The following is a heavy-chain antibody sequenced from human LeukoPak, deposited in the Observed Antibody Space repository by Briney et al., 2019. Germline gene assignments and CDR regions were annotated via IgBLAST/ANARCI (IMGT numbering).Heavy chain of an antibody. CDR3: ARGPGLAMGKGYFDY. CDR2: TSHDEGNK. D-gene: IGHD5-18*01. V-gene: IGHV3-30-3*01. CDR1: GFTSSNYA. J-gene: IGHJ4*02. Sequence: PGKSLRLSCAASGFTSSNYAMHWVRQAPGKGLEWVAATSHDEGNKYYADSVKGRFTISRDNSRNTLYLEVNSLRTDDTAVYYCARGPGLAMGKGYFDYCGQGTLVTVSS.